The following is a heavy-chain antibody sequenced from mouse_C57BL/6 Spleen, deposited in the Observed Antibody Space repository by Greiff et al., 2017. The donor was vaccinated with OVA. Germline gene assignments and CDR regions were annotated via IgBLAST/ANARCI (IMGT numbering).Heavy chain of an antibody. CDR1: GYTFTSYW. CDR2: IYPGSGST. Sequence: VQLQQPGAELVKPGASVKLSCKASGYTFTSYWMTWVKQRPGQGLEWIGDIYPGSGSTNYNEKFKSKATLTVDTSSSTAYMQLSSLTSEDSAVYYCARERLLLRQEFAYWGQGTLVTVSS. D-gene: IGHD1-1*01. V-gene: IGHV1-55*01. J-gene: IGHJ3*01. CDR3: ARERLLLRQEFAY.